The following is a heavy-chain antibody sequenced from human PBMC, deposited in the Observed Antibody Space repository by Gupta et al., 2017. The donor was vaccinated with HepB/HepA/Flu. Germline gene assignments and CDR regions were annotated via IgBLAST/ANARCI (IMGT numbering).Heavy chain of an antibody. V-gene: IGHV4-34*01. Sequence: QVQLQQWGAGLLKPSETLSLTCAVYGGSFSDYYWSWSRKLAGKGLEWIGEINRSGSTNYIPPLTSRVTISAATSKNQFSLKLSFVTAADTAVYYCAREVVRGYYGSGSYSPFDYWGQGTLVSVSS. CDR2: INRSGST. CDR1: GGSFSDYY. CDR3: AREVVRGYYGSGSYSPFDY. J-gene: IGHJ4*02. D-gene: IGHD3-10*01.